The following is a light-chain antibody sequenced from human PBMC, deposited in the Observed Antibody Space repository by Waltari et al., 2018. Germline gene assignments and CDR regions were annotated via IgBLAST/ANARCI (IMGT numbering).Light chain of an antibody. CDR2: EVS. V-gene: IGLV2-14*01. J-gene: IGLJ1*01. CDR3: SSYTSSSNYV. CDR1: SSDVGGYNY. Sequence: QSALTQPASVSGSPGQSITISCTGTSSDVGGYNYVSWYQQHPGKAPKLMIYEVSNLPSGVSNRFSGSQSGHTASLTISGLQAEDEADYYCSSYTSSSNYVFGTGTKVTVL.